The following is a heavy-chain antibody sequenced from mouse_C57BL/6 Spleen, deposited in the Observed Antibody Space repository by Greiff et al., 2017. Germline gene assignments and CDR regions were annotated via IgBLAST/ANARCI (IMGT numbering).Heavy chain of an antibody. J-gene: IGHJ1*03. CDR1: GYTFTSYD. CDR2: IYPGDGST. D-gene: IGHD1-1*01. Sequence: VQLQQSGPELVKPGASVKLSCKASGYTFTSYDINWVKQRPGQGLEWIGWIYPGDGSTKYNEKFKGKATLTVDTSSSTAYMELHSLTSEDSAVYFCAREGNGKAFFDVWGTGTTVTVSS. CDR3: AREGNGKAFFDV. V-gene: IGHV1-85*01.